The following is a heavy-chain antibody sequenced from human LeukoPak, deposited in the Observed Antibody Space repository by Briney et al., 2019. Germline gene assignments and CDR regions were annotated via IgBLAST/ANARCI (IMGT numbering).Heavy chain of an antibody. J-gene: IGHJ4*02. V-gene: IGHV3-48*03. CDR3: ARSDYYGSGVNDY. CDR2: ISSSGSTI. D-gene: IGHD3-10*01. CDR1: GLPFSSYE. Sequence: GGSLRLSCAPSGLPFSSYEMNWVRQAPGKGLEWVSYISSSGSTIYYADSVKGRFTISRDNAKNSLYLQMNSLRAEDTAVYYCARSDYYGSGVNDYWGQGTLVTVSS.